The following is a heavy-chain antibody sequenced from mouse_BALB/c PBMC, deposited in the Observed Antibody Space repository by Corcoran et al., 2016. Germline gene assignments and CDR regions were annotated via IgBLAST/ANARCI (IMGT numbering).Heavy chain of an antibody. D-gene: IGHD1-1*01. V-gene: IGHV1S136*01. Sequence: EVQLQQSGPELVKPGASVKMSCKASGYTFTSYVMHWVKQKPGQGLEWIGYINPYNDGTKYNEKFKGQATLTSDKSSSTAYMELSSLTSEDSAVYYCAREPLSTVVAKALDYWGQGTTLTVSS. CDR2: INPYNDGT. CDR3: AREPLSTVVAKALDY. J-gene: IGHJ2*01. CDR1: GYTFTSYV.